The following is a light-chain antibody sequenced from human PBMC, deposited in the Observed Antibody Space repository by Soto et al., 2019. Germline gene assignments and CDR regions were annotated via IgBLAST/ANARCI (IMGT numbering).Light chain of an antibody. CDR2: DVS. CDR1: SSDGGGYNY. V-gene: IGLV2-14*01. CDR3: SSYTSSSTSVV. J-gene: IGLJ2*01. Sequence: QSALTQPASVSGSPGQSITISCTGTSSDGGGYNYVSWYQQHPGKAPKLMIYDVSNRPSGVSNRFSGSKSGNTASLTISGLKAEDEADYYCSSYTSSSTSVVFGGGTKLTVL.